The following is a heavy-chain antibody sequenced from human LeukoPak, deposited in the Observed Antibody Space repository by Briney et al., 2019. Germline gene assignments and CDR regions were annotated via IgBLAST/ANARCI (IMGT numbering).Heavy chain of an antibody. CDR2: INHSGST. Sequence: PSETLSLTCAVYGGSFSGYYWSWIRQPPGKGLEWIGEINHSGSTNYNPSLKSRVTISVDTSKNQFSLKLSSVTAADTAVYYCARNRLLWFGDYYGMDVWGQGTTVTVSS. CDR3: ARNRLLWFGDYYGMDV. CDR1: GGSFSGYY. D-gene: IGHD3-10*01. J-gene: IGHJ6*02. V-gene: IGHV4-34*01.